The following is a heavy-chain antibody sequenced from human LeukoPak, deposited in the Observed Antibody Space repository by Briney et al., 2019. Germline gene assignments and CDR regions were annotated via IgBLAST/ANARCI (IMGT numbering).Heavy chain of an antibody. CDR1: GFTFSSYG. CDR2: IRYDGSNK. CDR3: ANSRPISSSWADY. D-gene: IGHD6-13*01. J-gene: IGHJ4*02. Sequence: PGGSLRLSCAASGFTFSSYGMHWVRQAPGKGLEWVAFIRYDGSNKYYADSVKGRFTISRDNSKNTLYLQMNSLRAEDTAVYYCANSRPISSSWADYWGQGTLVTVS. V-gene: IGHV3-30*02.